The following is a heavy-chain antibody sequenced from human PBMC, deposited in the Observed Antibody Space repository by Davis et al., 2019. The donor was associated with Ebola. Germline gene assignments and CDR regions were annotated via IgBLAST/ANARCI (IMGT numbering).Heavy chain of an antibody. V-gene: IGHV4-4*02. Sequence: MPSETLSLTCAVSGGSVSSSNWWSWVRQPPGKGLEWIGEIYHSGSTNYNPSLKSRVTISVDKSKNQFSLKLSSVTAADTAVYYCARDYYESSGYFWYFDLWGRGTLVTVPS. CDR3: ARDYYESSGYFWYFDL. D-gene: IGHD3-22*01. CDR1: GGSVSSSNW. J-gene: IGHJ2*01. CDR2: IYHSGST.